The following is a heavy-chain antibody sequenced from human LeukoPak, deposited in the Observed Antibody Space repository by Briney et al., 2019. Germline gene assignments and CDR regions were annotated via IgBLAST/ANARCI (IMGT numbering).Heavy chain of an antibody. V-gene: IGHV3-7*01. CDR2: IKQDGSEK. Sequence: GGSLRLPCAASGFTFSSYWMSWVRQAPGKGLEWVANIKQDGSEKYYVDSVKGRFTISRDNAKNSLYLQMNSLRAEDTAVYYCARDFFSGWYDHDAFDIWGQGTMVTVSS. D-gene: IGHD6-19*01. CDR1: GFTFSSYW. J-gene: IGHJ3*02. CDR3: ARDFFSGWYDHDAFDI.